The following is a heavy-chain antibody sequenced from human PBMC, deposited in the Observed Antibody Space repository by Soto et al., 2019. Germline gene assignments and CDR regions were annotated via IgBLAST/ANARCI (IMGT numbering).Heavy chain of an antibody. CDR3: VKNDRSDGPGWFDP. D-gene: IGHD3-16*01. J-gene: IGHJ5*02. CDR1: YDYNRRFH. V-gene: IGHV4-4*07. Sequence: SETLSLTTIVSYDYNRRFHWSWIWQSAAKGLAWIGRIYASGTTNYNPSCKSRVTMSVDTSRNQFSLNVKSMTAADTALYYCVKNDRSDGPGWFDPWGQGIQGTVSS. CDR2: IYASGTT.